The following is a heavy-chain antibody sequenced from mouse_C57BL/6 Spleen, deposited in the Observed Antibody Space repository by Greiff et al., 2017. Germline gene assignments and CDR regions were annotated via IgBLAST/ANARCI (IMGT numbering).Heavy chain of an antibody. CDR3: ARGASSGPAWFAY. J-gene: IGHJ3*01. CDR1: GYTFTSYW. V-gene: IGHV1-64*01. D-gene: IGHD3-2*02. CDR2: IHPNSGST. Sequence: QVQLQQPGAELVKPGASVKLSCKASGYTFTSYWMHWVKQRPGQGLEWIGMIHPNSGSTNYNEKFKSKATLTVDKSSSTAYMQLSSLTSEDSAVYYGARGASSGPAWFAYWGQGTLVTVSA.